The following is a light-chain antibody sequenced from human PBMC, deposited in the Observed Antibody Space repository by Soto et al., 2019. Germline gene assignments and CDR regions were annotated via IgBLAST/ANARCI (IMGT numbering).Light chain of an antibody. CDR2: GNN. Sequence: QSVLTQPPSVSGAPGQRVTISCTGSSSNIGAGYDVHWYQQLPGTAPKLLIYGNNNRPSGVPDRFSGSRSGTSASLAITGLQAEDEADFYRQSYDSSLSGVVFGGGTQLTVL. V-gene: IGLV1-40*01. J-gene: IGLJ2*01. CDR1: SSNIGAGYD. CDR3: QSYDSSLSGVV.